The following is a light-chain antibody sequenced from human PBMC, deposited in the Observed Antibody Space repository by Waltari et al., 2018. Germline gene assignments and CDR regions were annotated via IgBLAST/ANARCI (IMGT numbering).Light chain of an antibody. CDR2: EDS. V-gene: IGLV3-21*01. Sequence: SYVLNQPPSVSVAPGETATILCGGNGIGGKSVHWYQQKSGRAPVVVISEDSDRPSGTPERISGTNSGNTATLTISRVEVGDEADYFCQIWDSSGEQWVFGGGTRLTV. CDR1: GIGGKS. J-gene: IGLJ3*02. CDR3: QIWDSSGEQWV.